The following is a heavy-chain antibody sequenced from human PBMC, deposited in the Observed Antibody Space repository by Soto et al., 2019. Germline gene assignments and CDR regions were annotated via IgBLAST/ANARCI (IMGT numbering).Heavy chain of an antibody. V-gene: IGHV4-34*01. CDR2: INHSGST. CDR3: ARVSNRIAARPLNYYYSYGMDV. Sequence: SETLSLTCAVYGGSFSGYYWSLIRQPPWKGLEWIGEINHSGSTNYNPSLKSRVTISVDTSKNQFSLKLSSVTAADTAVYYCARVSNRIAARPLNYYYSYGMDVWRKGTTVT. D-gene: IGHD6-6*01. J-gene: IGHJ6*04. CDR1: GGSFSGYY.